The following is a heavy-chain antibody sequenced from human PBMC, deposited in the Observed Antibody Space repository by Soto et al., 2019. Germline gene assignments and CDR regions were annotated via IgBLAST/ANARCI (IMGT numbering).Heavy chain of an antibody. CDR3: ATENKNWELLY. J-gene: IGHJ4*02. CDR1: ELTFSGYA. V-gene: IGHV3-30-3*01. Sequence: QVQLVESGGAWVKPGGSLRLSFEPSELTFSGYARHWVRQAPGKGLEWVAVISYDGSKTYHADSVKGRFTISRDNSKNTLYLQMNSLRAEDTAVYYCATENKNWELLYWGQGTLVTVSS. CDR2: ISYDGSKT. D-gene: IGHD1-26*01.